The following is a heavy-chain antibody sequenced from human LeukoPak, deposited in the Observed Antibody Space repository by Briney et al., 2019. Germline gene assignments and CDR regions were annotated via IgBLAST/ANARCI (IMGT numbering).Heavy chain of an antibody. D-gene: IGHD3-22*01. CDR3: AREGYYDSSGYSNFDY. CDR2: IKSDGSST. CDR1: GFTFSSYW. J-gene: IGHJ4*02. V-gene: IGHV3-74*01. Sequence: GGSLRLSCAASGFTFSSYWMHWVRQAPGKGLVWVSHIKSDGSSTSYADSVKGRFTISRDNAKNTLYLQMNSLRAEDTAVYYCAREGYYDSSGYSNFDYWGQGTLVTVSS.